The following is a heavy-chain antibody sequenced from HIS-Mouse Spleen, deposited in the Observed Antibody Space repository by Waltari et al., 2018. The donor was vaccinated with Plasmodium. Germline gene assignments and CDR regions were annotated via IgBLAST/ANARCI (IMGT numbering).Heavy chain of an antibody. Sequence: QVQLQQWGAGLLKPSETLSLTCAVYCGSFSGYHWSWIRQPPGKGLEWIGEINHSGSTNYNPSLKSRVTISVDTSKNQFSLKLSSVTAADTAVYYCARAPIRDAFDIWGQGTMVTVSS. D-gene: IGHD3-9*01. CDR2: INHSGST. CDR1: CGSFSGYH. V-gene: IGHV4-34*01. CDR3: ARAPIRDAFDI. J-gene: IGHJ3*02.